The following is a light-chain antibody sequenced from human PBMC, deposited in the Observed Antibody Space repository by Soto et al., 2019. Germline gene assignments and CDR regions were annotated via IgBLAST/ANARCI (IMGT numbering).Light chain of an antibody. CDR2: SAS. V-gene: IGKV3-15*01. J-gene: IGKJ2*01. CDR1: QSVSTS. Sequence: EVVMTQSPATLSVFPGERVTLSCRASQSVSTSLAWYQQKPGQAPRLLIYSASTRDTGIPARFSGSGSGTEFTLTISSLESEDFAVYYWQQYIHGYTFGQGTELEIK. CDR3: QQYIHGYT.